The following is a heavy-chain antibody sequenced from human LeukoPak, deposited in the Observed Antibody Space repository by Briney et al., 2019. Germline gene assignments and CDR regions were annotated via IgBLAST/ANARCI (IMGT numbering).Heavy chain of an antibody. V-gene: IGHV3-30*18. J-gene: IGHJ4*02. CDR2: ISYDGSNK. CDR3: AKDFTKTYGSGSYYPSFDY. D-gene: IGHD3-10*01. Sequence: GGSLRLSCVASGFTFSSYGMHWVRQAPGKGLEWVAVISYDGSNKYYADSVKGRFTISRDNSKNTLYLQMNSLRAEGTAVYYCAKDFTKTYGSGSYYPSFDYWGQGTLVTVSS. CDR1: GFTFSSYG.